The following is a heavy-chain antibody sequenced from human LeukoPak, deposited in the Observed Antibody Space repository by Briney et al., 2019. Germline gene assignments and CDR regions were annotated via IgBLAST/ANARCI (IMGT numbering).Heavy chain of an antibody. CDR1: GYTFTSYD. CDR3: AGGRASYYMDV. CDR2: MNPNSGNT. V-gene: IGHV1-8*02. D-gene: IGHD5-12*01. Sequence: GASVKVSCKASGYTFTSYDINWVRQATGQGLEWMGWMNPNSGNTGYAQKFQGRVTMTRDTSISTAYMELSRLRSDDTAVYYCAGGRASYYMDVWGKGTTVTISS. J-gene: IGHJ6*03.